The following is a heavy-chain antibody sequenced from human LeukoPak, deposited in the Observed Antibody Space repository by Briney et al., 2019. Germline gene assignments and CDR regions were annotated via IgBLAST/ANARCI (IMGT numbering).Heavy chain of an antibody. CDR3: ARDVRLGYCSGGSCAGVAFDI. CDR1: GFTFSSYA. V-gene: IGHV3-7*03. D-gene: IGHD2-15*01. Sequence: GGSLRLSCAASGFTFSSYAMSRVRQAPGKGLEWVANIKQDGSEKYYVDSVKGRFTISRDNAKNSLYLQMNSLRAEDTAVYYCARDVRLGYCSGGSCAGVAFDIWGQGTMVTVSS. J-gene: IGHJ3*02. CDR2: IKQDGSEK.